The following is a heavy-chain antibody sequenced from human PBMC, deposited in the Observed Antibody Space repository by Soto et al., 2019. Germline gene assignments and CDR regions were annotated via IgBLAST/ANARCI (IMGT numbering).Heavy chain of an antibody. CDR2: IYWNDDK. D-gene: IGHD6-25*01. V-gene: IGHV2-5*01. CDR1: GFSLPPRGGG. Sequence: ESGPTLGDPTQTLTPACSFSGFSLPPRGGGVGWGRQPPGKALEWLALIYWNDDKRYSPSLKNRLTITKDTSKNQVVLTLTNMDPVDTATYYCAHRLGSRGSFDYWSQGSLVTVSS. J-gene: IGHJ4*02. CDR3: AHRLGSRGSFDY.